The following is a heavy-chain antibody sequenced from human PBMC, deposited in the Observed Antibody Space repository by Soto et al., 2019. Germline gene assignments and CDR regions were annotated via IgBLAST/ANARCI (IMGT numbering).Heavy chain of an antibody. D-gene: IGHD3-10*01. Sequence: ASVKVSCKASGYTFTNNVINWVRQATGQGLEWMGWMNPNSGNTGYAQKFRGRVTMTRNTSISTAYMELSSLRAEDTAVYYCARERYYYGSGDYWGQGTLVTVSS. CDR1: GYTFTNNV. CDR3: ARERYYYGSGDY. V-gene: IGHV1-8*01. CDR2: MNPNSGNT. J-gene: IGHJ4*02.